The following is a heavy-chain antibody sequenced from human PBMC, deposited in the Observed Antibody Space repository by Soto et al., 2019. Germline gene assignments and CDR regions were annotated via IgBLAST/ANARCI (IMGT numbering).Heavy chain of an antibody. V-gene: IGHV3-7*05. CDR3: ARAPQVTTFHYGMDV. CDR2: IEEDGNER. Sequence: PGGSLRLSCTASGFAFSSYWMNWVRQAPGKGLEWVASIEEDGNERYYVDSVKGRFTISRDNAMNSVYLQMNSLRAEDTAIYYCARAPQVTTFHYGMDVSDXGTTVTVSS. J-gene: IGHJ6*02. D-gene: IGHD2-21*02. CDR1: GFAFSSYW.